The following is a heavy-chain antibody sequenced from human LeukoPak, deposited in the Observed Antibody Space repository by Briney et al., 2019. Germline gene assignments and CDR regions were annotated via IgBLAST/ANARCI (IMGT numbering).Heavy chain of an antibody. D-gene: IGHD2-2*01. V-gene: IGHV3-23*01. Sequence: PGGSLRLSCQAPGFTFTSSAMTLVPQAPGKGLDWVSALSGSGGSTHYADSVTGPFTTSRDNSNNPLYLQMNSLRAEDTAVYYCAKEDTRQRHFDYWGQGTLVTVSS. CDR2: LSGSGGST. CDR1: GFTFTSSA. J-gene: IGHJ4*02. CDR3: AKEDTRQRHFDY.